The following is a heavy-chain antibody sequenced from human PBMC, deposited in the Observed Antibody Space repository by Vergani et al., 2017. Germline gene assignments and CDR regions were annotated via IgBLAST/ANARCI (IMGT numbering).Heavy chain of an antibody. CDR1: GFRFSSYG. Sequence: QVQLVESGGGVVQPGRALRLSCAASGFRFSSYGMNWVRQAPGKGLEWVAVIWYDGSNKYYADSVKGRFTISRDNSKNTLYLQMNSLRAEDTAVYYCAKYYYDSSGYWANFDYWGGTLVTVSS. CDR3: AKYYYDSSGYWANFDY. V-gene: IGHV3-33*06. D-gene: IGHD3-22*01. CDR2: IWYDGSNK. J-gene: IGHJ4*02.